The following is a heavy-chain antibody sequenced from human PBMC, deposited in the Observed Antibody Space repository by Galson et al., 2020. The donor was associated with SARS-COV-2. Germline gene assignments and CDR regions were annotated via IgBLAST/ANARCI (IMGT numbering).Heavy chain of an antibody. V-gene: IGHV2-5*02. J-gene: IGHJ4*02. Sequence: SGPTLVKPSRTLTLTCTFSGFSLSTTDEAVGWIRQPPGRALEWLAVIYWDDDKRYSPSLTNRLTITKDASRNQVVLTMTNVDPVDTATSYCAHFFPGYSYPDFWGQGTLVTVSS. CDR2: IYWDDDK. CDR1: GFSLSTTDEA. CDR3: AHFFPGYSYPDF. D-gene: IGHD4-4*01.